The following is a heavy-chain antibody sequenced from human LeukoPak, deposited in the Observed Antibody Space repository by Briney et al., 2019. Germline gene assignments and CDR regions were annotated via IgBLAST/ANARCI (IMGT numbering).Heavy chain of an antibody. J-gene: IGHJ6*03. CDR2: INHRGST. Sequence: SETLSLTCAVYGGSFSGYYWNWIRQPPGKGLEWIGEINHRGSTNYNPSLKSRVTISVDTSKNQFSLKLSSVTAADTAVYYCASQTPHIWFGDYMDVWGKGTTVTVSS. V-gene: IGHV4-34*01. CDR3: ASQTPHIWFGDYMDV. D-gene: IGHD3-10*01. CDR1: GGSFSGYY.